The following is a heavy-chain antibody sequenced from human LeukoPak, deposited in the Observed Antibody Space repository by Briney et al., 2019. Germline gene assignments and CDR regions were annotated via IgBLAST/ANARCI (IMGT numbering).Heavy chain of an antibody. J-gene: IGHJ4*02. D-gene: IGHD7-27*01. CDR2: IYWDDDK. Sequence: SGPTLVNPTQTLTLTCTFYGFSLSPSAVGVGWIRQPPGKALEWLALIYWDDDKRYSPSLKTRLTITKDTSKNHVVLTITNMDPVDTATYYCAHVKTNWGPTFDYWGQGTLVTVSS. V-gene: IGHV2-5*02. CDR3: AHVKTNWGPTFDY. CDR1: GFSLSPSAVG.